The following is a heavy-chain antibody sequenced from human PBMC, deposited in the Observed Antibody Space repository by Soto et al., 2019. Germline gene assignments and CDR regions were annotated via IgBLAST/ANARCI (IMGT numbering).Heavy chain of an antibody. D-gene: IGHD1-7*01. CDR2: IIPIFGTA. CDR3: ARSLTGTGYYYGMDV. V-gene: IGHV1-69*06. J-gene: IGHJ6*02. Sequence: QVQLLQSCAEVKKPGSSVKVSCKASGGTFSSYASSWVRQAPGQGLEGMGGIIPIFGTANYAQKFQGRVTITADKSTSTAYMELSSLRSEDTAVYYCARSLTGTGYYYGMDVWGQGTTVTVSS. CDR1: GGTFSSYA.